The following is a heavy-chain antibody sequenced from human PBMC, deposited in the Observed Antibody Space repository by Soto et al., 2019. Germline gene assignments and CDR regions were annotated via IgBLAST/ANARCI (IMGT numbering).Heavy chain of an antibody. CDR2: IYWDDDK. D-gene: IGHD3-10*01. J-gene: IGHJ4*02. CDR1: GFSLDTSGVA. V-gene: IGHV2-5*02. CDR3: AHRHRDSGGIFDC. Sequence: QITLKESGPTLVKPTQTLTLTCTFSGFSLDTSGVAVGWIRQPPGKGLEWLSVIYWDDDKRSSPSLTSRLTITKDTSKNQVFLTRTNMDPVDTATYDCAHRHRDSGGIFDCWGQGTLVTVSS.